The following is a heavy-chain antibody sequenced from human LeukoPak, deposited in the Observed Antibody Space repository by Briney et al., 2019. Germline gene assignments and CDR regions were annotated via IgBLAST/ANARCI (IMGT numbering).Heavy chain of an antibody. CDR3: AKTGGGSIVGATYFDY. CDR1: GFTFSSYG. J-gene: IGHJ4*02. V-gene: IGHV3-30*18. Sequence: PGRSLRLSCAASGFTFSSYGMHWVRQAPGKGLEWAAVISYDGSNKYYADSVKGRFTISRDNSKNTLDLQMNSLRAEDTAVYYCAKTGGGSIVGATYFDYWGQGTLVTVSS. D-gene: IGHD1-26*01. CDR2: ISYDGSNK.